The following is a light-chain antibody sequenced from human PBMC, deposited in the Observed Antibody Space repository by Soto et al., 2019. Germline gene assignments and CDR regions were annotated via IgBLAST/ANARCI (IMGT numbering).Light chain of an antibody. CDR1: PSVPNF. V-gene: IGKV3-11*01. CDR3: QQRNVWPPVT. CDR2: GAF. Sequence: EIVLTQSPATLSFSPGDRATLSCRASPSVPNFLAWYQQKPGQAPRLLIYGAFNRATGIPARFSGSGSGTDFTLTISSLEPEDSAIYYCQQRNVWPPVTFGLGTRLEIK. J-gene: IGKJ5*01.